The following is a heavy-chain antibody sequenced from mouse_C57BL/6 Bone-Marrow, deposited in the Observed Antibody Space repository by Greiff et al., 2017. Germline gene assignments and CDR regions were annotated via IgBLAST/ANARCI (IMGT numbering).Heavy chain of an antibody. CDR3: TSHYYGSSYLYFDY. D-gene: IGHD1-1*01. Sequence: EVKLMESGEGLVKPGGSLKLSCAASGFTFSSYAMSWVRQTPEKRLAWVAYISSGGDYIYYADTVKGRFTISRDNARNTLYLQMSSLKSEDTAMYYCTSHYYGSSYLYFDYWGQGTTLTVSS. J-gene: IGHJ2*01. CDR2: ISSGGDYI. V-gene: IGHV5-9-1*02. CDR1: GFTFSSYA.